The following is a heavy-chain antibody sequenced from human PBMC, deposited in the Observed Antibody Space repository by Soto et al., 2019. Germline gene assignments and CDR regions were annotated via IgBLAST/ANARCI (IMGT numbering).Heavy chain of an antibody. D-gene: IGHD3-22*01. CDR1: GFTFSSYA. V-gene: IGHV3-23*01. Sequence: GGSLRLSCAASGFTFSSYAMSWVRQAPGKGLEWVSAISGSGGSTYYADSVKGRFTISRDNSKNTLYLQMNSLRAEDTAVYYCAKKYYYDSSGYDYWYFDLWGRGTLVTVSS. CDR2: ISGSGGST. CDR3: AKKYYYDSSGYDYWYFDL. J-gene: IGHJ2*01.